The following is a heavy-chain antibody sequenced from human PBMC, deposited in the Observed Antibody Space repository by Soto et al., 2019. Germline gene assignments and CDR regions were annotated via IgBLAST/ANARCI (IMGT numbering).Heavy chain of an antibody. V-gene: IGHV3-9*01. CDR2: ISWNSNII. D-gene: IGHD2-15*01. CDR1: GFTFDDYA. CDR3: AKSGPDGFCSGGRCYFDY. J-gene: IGHJ4*02. Sequence: ESGGGLVQPGRSLRLSCAASGFTFDDYAMHWVRRVPGKGLEWVSSISWNSNIIGYADSVKGRFTISRDNAKNSLYLQMNSLRPEDTALYYCAKSGPDGFCSGGRCYFDYWGQGTLVTVSS.